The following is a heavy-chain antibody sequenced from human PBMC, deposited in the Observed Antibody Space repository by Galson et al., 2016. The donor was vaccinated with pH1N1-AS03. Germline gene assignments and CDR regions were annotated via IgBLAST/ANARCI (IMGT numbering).Heavy chain of an antibody. Sequence: SVKLSCKASGGTVSSYAISWVRQAPGQGLEWMGGIIAMFGTENYAHKVRGRVTITADNSTSTAYMELSSLRYEDTAVYYCAREANYDFWSGHDAFDIWGQGTMVTVSS. J-gene: IGHJ3*02. CDR2: IIAMFGTE. V-gene: IGHV1-69*06. CDR3: AREANYDFWSGHDAFDI. D-gene: IGHD3-3*01. CDR1: GGTVSSYA.